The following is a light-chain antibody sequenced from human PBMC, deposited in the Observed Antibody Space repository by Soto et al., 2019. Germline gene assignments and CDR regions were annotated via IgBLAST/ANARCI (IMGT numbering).Light chain of an antibody. Sequence: DIVMTQSPYSLAVSLGERATINCKSSQSVLYSSDNKNYLAWYQQKPGQPPRLLIAWASTRESGIPDRFSGSGSGTDFTLTISRLESEDFAVYYCQQYGGSSGTFGQGTKVDIK. J-gene: IGKJ1*01. CDR1: QSVLYSSDNKNY. V-gene: IGKV4-1*01. CDR2: WAS. CDR3: QQYGGSSGT.